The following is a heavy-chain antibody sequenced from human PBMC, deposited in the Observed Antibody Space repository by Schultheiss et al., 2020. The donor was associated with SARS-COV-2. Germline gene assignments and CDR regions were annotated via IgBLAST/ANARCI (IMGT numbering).Heavy chain of an antibody. D-gene: IGHD4-11*01. CDR3: AKDRRNYLFREAPGMDV. J-gene: IGHJ6*02. V-gene: IGHV3-30*18. CDR2: ISYDGSNK. Sequence: GGSLRLSCAASGFTFSTNGMHWVRQAPGKGLEWVAVISYDGSNKYYADSVKGRFTISRDNSKNTLYLQMNSLRAEDTAVYYCAKDRRNYLFREAPGMDVWGQGTTVTVSS. CDR1: GFTFSTNG.